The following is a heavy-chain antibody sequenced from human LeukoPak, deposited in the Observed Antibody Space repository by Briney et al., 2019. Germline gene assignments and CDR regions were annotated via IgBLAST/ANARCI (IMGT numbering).Heavy chain of an antibody. CDR1: GGSISSYY. V-gene: IGHV4-59*08. Sequence: SETLSLTCTVSGGSISSYYWSWIRQPPGKGLEWIGYIYYSGSTNYNPSLKSRVTISVDTSKNQFSLKLSSVTAADTAVYYCARKAPKKGWFDPWGQGTLVTVSS. CDR3: ARKAPKKGWFDP. CDR2: IYYSGST. J-gene: IGHJ5*02.